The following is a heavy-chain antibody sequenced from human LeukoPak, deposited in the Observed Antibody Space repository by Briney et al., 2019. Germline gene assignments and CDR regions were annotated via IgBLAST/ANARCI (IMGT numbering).Heavy chain of an antibody. V-gene: IGHV3-53*01. CDR3: ARVPRRYMTTVTTGDYYYYYYMDV. D-gene: IGHD4-11*01. CDR2: IYSDNT. Sequence: GGSLRLSCRVSGFTVSSNSMSWVRQAPGKGLEWVSVIYSDNTHYSDSVKGRFTISRDNSKNTLYLQMNSLRAEDTALYYCARVPRRYMTTVTTGDYYYYYYMDVWGKGTTVTVSS. CDR1: GFTVSSNS. J-gene: IGHJ6*03.